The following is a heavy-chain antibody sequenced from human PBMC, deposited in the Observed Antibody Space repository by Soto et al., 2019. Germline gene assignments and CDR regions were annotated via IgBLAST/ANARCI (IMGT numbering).Heavy chain of an antibody. Sequence: PGGSLRLSCAASGFTFSSYAMSWVRQAPGKGLEWVSAISGSGGSTYYADSVKGRFTISRDNSKNTLYLQMNSLRAEDTAVYYCAKDLPLIGYCTNGVCYTAPYWGQGTLVTVSS. V-gene: IGHV3-23*01. D-gene: IGHD2-8*01. J-gene: IGHJ4*02. CDR3: AKDLPLIGYCTNGVCYTAPY. CDR1: GFTFSSYA. CDR2: ISGSGGST.